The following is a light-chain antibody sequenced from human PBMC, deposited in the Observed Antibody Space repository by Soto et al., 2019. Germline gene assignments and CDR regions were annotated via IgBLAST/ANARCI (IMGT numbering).Light chain of an antibody. J-gene: IGLJ1*01. V-gene: IGLV2-14*01. CDR3: SSYTSSSTRV. Sequence: QYALTQPASVSGSPGQSSTISCTGTSSDVGGYNYVSWYQQHPGKAPKLMIYDVSNRPSGVSNRFSGSKSGNTASLTISGLQAEDEADYYCSSYTSSSTRVFGTGTKLTVL. CDR1: SSDVGGYNY. CDR2: DVS.